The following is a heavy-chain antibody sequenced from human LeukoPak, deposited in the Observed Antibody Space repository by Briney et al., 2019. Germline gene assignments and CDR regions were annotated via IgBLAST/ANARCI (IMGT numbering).Heavy chain of an antibody. V-gene: IGHV4-4*07. Sequence: SETLSLTCTVSGGSISSYHWSWIRQPAGKGLEWIGRIYTSGSTNYNPSLKSRVTMSVDTSKNQFSLKLSSVTAADTAVYYCAREYYDILTGYRRLDYWGQGTLVTVSS. CDR2: IYTSGST. J-gene: IGHJ4*02. CDR1: GGSISSYH. CDR3: AREYYDILTGYRRLDY. D-gene: IGHD3-9*01.